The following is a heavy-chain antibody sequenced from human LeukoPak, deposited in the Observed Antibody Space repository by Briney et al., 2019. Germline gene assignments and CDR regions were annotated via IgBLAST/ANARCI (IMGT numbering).Heavy chain of an antibody. V-gene: IGHV3-30*03. Sequence: PGGSLRLFCPPSGSTFSIYGMRCVRHDRSNGRGWQAVISYDGSNKYYADSVKGRFTISRDNSKNTLYLQMNSLRAEDTAVYYCARPSGLSHYYYYHGMDVWGQGTTVTVSS. CDR1: GSTFSIYG. CDR2: ISYDGSNK. D-gene: IGHD6-19*01. J-gene: IGHJ6*02. CDR3: ARPSGLSHYYYYHGMDV.